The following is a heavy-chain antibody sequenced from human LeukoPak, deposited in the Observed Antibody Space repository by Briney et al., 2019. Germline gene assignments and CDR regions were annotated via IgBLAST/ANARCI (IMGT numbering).Heavy chain of an antibody. D-gene: IGHD5-18*01. CDR3: ARVTSGYSYEFDY. CDR1: GGSISSGDYY. V-gene: IGHV4-30-4*08. J-gene: IGHJ4*02. CDR2: IYYSGST. Sequence: PSETLSLTCTVSGGSISSGDYYWGWIRQPRGKGLEWIGYIYYSGSTYYNPSLKSRVTISVDTSKNQFSLKLSSVTAADTAVYYCARVTSGYSYEFDYWGQGTLVTVSS.